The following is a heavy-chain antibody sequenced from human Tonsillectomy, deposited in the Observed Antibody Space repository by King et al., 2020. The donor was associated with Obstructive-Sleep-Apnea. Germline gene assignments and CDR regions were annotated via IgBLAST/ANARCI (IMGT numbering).Heavy chain of an antibody. CDR3: ARAIYGSGSYYPPDAFDI. CDR2: IKQDGSEQ. D-gene: IGHD3-10*01. J-gene: IGHJ3*02. V-gene: IGHV3-7*01. CDR1: GFTFSTYC. Sequence: QLVQSGGGLVQPGGSLRLSCAASGFTFSTYCMSWDRQAPGKGLELVANIKQDGSEQYYLDSVKGRFTISRDNAKNSLYLQMNSLRAEDTAVYYCARAIYGSGSYYPPDAFDIWGQGTMVTVSS.